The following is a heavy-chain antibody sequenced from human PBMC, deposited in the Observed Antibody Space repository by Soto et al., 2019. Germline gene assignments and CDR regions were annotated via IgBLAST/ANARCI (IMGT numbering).Heavy chain of an antibody. Sequence: QVQLQESGPGLVKPSQTLSLTCTVSGGSISSDDCYWGWIRQHPGKGLEWIGYIYYSGSTYYNPSLKSGVSISVDTSKNQIALMLNSVTAADTAVYYCARVRSRADAGDYWGQGTLVTVSS. CDR2: IYYSGST. V-gene: IGHV4-31*03. J-gene: IGHJ4*02. CDR1: GGSISSDDCY. CDR3: ARVRSRADAGDY.